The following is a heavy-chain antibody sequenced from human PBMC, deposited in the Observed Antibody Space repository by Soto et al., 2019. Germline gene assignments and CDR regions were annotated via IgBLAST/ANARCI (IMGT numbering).Heavy chain of an antibody. Sequence: ASVKVACKASGYTFTSYYMHWVRQAPGQGLEWMGIINPSGGSTSYAQKFQGRVTMTRDTSTSTVYMELSSLRSEDTAVYYCARDPIMITFGGVSYSDYSGQGPFLTVSS. CDR3: ARDPIMITFGGVSYSDY. CDR1: GYTFTSYY. J-gene: IGHJ4*02. CDR2: INPSGGST. D-gene: IGHD3-16*01. V-gene: IGHV1-46*01.